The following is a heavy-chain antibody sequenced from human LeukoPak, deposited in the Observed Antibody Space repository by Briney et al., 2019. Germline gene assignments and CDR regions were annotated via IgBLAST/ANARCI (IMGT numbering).Heavy chain of an antibody. CDR1: GFTFSSYS. CDR3: ISGYCGGDCYSDY. D-gene: IGHD2-21*02. J-gene: IGHJ4*02. CDR2: ISSSSSYI. V-gene: IGHV3-21*01. Sequence: GGSLRLSCAASGFTFSSYSMNWVRQAPGKGLEWVSSISSSSSYIYYADSVKGRFTISRDNAKNSLYLQMNSLRAEDTAVYYWISGYCGGDCYSDYWGQGTLVTVSS.